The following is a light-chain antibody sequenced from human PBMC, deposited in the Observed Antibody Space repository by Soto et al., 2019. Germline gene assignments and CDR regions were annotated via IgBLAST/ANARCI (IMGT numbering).Light chain of an antibody. Sequence: QSVLTQPASVSGSPGQSITISCTGNSSDVGGYNYVSWYQQHPGKAPKLMIDEANNRPLGVSNRFPGSKSGNTASLTISGLQAEDEADYYCSSYTTSSAPVVFGGGTKLTVL. V-gene: IGLV2-14*01. CDR2: EAN. CDR3: SSYTTSSAPVV. J-gene: IGLJ2*01. CDR1: SSDVGGYNY.